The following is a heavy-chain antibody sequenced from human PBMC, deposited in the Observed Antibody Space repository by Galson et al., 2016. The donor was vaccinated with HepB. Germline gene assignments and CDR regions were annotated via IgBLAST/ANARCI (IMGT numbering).Heavy chain of an antibody. J-gene: IGHJ3*02. D-gene: IGHD4-17*01. CDR2: IYSGGRT. CDR1: GFTVSNNY. Sequence: SLRLSCAASGFTVSNNYVSWVRQAPGKGLEWVSVIYSGGRTYYADSVKGRFTISRGNSKNTVYLQMNSLRAEDTAVYYCAGYGDYRDAFDIWGQGTMVTVSS. V-gene: IGHV3-53*01. CDR3: AGYGDYRDAFDI.